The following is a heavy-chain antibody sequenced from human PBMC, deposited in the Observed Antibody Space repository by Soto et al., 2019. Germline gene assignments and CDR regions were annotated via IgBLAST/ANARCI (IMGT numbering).Heavy chain of an antibody. J-gene: IGHJ4*02. Sequence: QLVQSGAEVKKPGSSVKISCKASGGTFSSYVISWLRQAPGQGLEWMGGGIPILGQAYYAPNLQGRVTIVADGSTRTAYMEVNRLTSADTAVYFCARVGGVGAPPGTDFWGQGTLVTVSS. CDR1: GGTFSSYV. D-gene: IGHD1-26*01. CDR3: ARVGGVGAPPGTDF. CDR2: GIPILGQA. V-gene: IGHV1-69*01.